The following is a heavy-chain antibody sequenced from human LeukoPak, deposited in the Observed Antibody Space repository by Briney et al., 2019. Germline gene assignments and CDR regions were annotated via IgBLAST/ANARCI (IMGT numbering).Heavy chain of an antibody. CDR3: ARQLPAAAADTRGYFDY. CDR1: GGSISIISSSTYY. J-gene: IGHJ4*02. V-gene: IGHV4-39*01. Sequence: KPSETLSLTCTVSGGSISIISSSTYYWGWIRQAPGKCLEWIGILNYGENSHYNTSLKSRAILSVDTSNNQFSLKLTSVTATDAAVYFCARQLPAAAADTRGYFDYWGQGTVVTVSS. CDR2: LNYGENS. D-gene: IGHD6-25*01.